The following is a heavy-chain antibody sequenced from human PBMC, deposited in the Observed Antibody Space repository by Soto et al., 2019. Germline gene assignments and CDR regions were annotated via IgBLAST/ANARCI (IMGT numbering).Heavy chain of an antibody. CDR3: ARPRSSSRNYYGMDV. CDR2: IYPGDSDT. D-gene: IGHD6-13*01. J-gene: IGHJ6*02. Sequence: PGESLKISCKGSGYSFTSYWIGWVRQMPGKGLEWMGIIYPGDSDTRYSPSFQGQVTISADKSISTAYLQWSSLKASDTAMYYCARPRSSSRNYYGMDVWGQGITVTVSS. V-gene: IGHV5-51*01. CDR1: GYSFTSYW.